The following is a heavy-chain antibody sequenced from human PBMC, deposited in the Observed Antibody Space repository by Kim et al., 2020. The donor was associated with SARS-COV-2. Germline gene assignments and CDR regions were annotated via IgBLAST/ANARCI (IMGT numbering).Heavy chain of an antibody. CDR3: AKDQGITIFGVVTNGGGMDV. D-gene: IGHD3-3*01. V-gene: IGHV3-23*01. Sequence: RFTISRDNSKNTLYLQMNSLRAEDTAVYYCAKDQGITIFGVVTNGGGMDVWGQGTTVTVSS. J-gene: IGHJ6*02.